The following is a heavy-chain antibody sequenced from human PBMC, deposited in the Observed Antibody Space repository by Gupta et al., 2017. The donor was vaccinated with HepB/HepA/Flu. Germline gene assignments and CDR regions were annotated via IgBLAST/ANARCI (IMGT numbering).Heavy chain of an antibody. V-gene: IGHV3-15*01. CDR1: GFTFSNAW. D-gene: IGHD3-3*01. CDR3: TPANYDFWTQIIPIDY. J-gene: IGHJ4*02. CDR2: IKSKTDGGTT. Sequence: EVQLVESGGGLVKPGGSLRLSCAASGFTFSNAWMSWVRQAPGKGLEWVGRIKSKTDGGTTDYAAPVKGRFTISRDDSKNTLYLQMNSLKTEDTAVYYCTPANYDFWTQIIPIDYWGQGTLVTVSS.